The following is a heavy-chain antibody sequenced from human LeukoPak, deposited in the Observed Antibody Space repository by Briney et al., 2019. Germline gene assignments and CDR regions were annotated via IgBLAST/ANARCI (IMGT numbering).Heavy chain of an antibody. V-gene: IGHV3-30*02. Sequence: GGSLRLSCAASGFTFSSYGMHWVRQAPGKGLEWVAFIRYDGSNKYYADSVKGRFTISRDNSKNTLYLQMNTLGAEDTAVYYCASRLGKAFDIWGQGTMVTVSS. CDR3: ASRLGKAFDI. CDR2: IRYDGSNK. CDR1: GFTFSSYG. D-gene: IGHD1-26*01. J-gene: IGHJ3*02.